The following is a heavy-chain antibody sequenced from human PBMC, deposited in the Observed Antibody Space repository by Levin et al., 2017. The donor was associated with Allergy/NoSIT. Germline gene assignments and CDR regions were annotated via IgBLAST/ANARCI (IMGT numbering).Heavy chain of an antibody. CDR3: ARGDIAVVIDSNWYFDL. CDR1: GYTFSGYY. J-gene: IGHJ2*01. CDR2: INPNSGDT. Sequence: LGASVKVSCKASGYTFSGYYFHWVRQAPGQGLEWMGWINPNSGDTNYSQKFQGRVTMTRDTSISAAYMELTRLRSDDTAVYYCARGDIAVVIDSNWYFDLWGRGTLVTVSS. V-gene: IGHV1-2*03. D-gene: IGHD2-15*01.